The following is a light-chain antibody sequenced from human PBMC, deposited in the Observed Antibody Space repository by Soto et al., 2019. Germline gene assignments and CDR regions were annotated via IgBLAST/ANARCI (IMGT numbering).Light chain of an antibody. V-gene: IGKV3-20*01. J-gene: IGKJ1*01. CDR2: GAS. Sequence: ENVLTQSPGTLSLSPGERASLSCRASQSVSSNYLAWYQQKPGQAPRLLIFGASDRATGIPDRFSGSGSGTDFTLTIDRLKPEDFAMYYCQQYSDSPPTFGQGTKVDIK. CDR3: QQYSDSPPT. CDR1: QSVSSNY.